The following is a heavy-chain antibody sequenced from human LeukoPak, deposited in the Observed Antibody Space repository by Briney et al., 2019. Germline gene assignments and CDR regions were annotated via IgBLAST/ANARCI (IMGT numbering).Heavy chain of an antibody. J-gene: IGHJ4*02. CDR3: AKGRGVNIVVVPSPFDY. D-gene: IGHD2-2*01. V-gene: IGHV3-23*01. CDR1: GYTFSSYA. CDR2: ISGSGGST. Sequence: GGSLRLSCAASGYTFSSYAMSWVRQAPGKGLEWVSAISGSGGSTYYADSVKGRFTISRDNSKNTLYLQMNSLRGEDTAVYYCAKGRGVNIVVVPSPFDYWGQGDLVTVSS.